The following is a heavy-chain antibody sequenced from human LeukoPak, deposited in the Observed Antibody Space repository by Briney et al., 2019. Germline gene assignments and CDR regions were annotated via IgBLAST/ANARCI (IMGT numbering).Heavy chain of an antibody. V-gene: IGHV1-69*05. CDR2: IIPIFGTA. Sequence: ASVKVSCKASGGTFSSYAISWVRQAPGQGLEWMGRIIPIFGTANYAQKFQGRVTITTDESTSTAYMKLSSLRSEDTAVYYCARDRYCTNGVCYQYYWGQGTLVTVSS. J-gene: IGHJ4*02. CDR3: ARDRYCTNGVCYQYY. D-gene: IGHD2-8*01. CDR1: GGTFSSYA.